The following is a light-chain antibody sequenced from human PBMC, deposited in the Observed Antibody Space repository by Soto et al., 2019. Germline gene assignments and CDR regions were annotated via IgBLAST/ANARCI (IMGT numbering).Light chain of an antibody. CDR1: SSDVGGYNY. CDR3: CSYAGSYTHYV. Sequence: QSALTQPSSVSGSPGQSITISCTGTSSDVGGYNYVSWYRQHPGKAPKLMIYDVSKRPSGVPDRFSGSKSGNTASLTISGLQAEDEADYYCCSYAGSYTHYVFGTGTKVTVL. CDR2: DVS. J-gene: IGLJ1*01. V-gene: IGLV2-11*01.